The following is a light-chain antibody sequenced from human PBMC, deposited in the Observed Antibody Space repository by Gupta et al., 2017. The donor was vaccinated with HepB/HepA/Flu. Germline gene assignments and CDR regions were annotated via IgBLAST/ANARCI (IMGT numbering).Light chain of an antibody. J-gene: IGLJ2*01. CDR3: ATWDFTLRGAV. Sequence: QSVLTQPPSVSGTPGQKVAISCSGSSSNVGNNVVNWYQQVPGTSPKLLIYSNDQRPSGVPGRFSGSKSGTSASLAISGLQPEDEAVYYCATWDFTLRGAVIGGGTSLSVL. CDR2: SND. CDR1: SSNVGNNV. V-gene: IGLV1-44*01.